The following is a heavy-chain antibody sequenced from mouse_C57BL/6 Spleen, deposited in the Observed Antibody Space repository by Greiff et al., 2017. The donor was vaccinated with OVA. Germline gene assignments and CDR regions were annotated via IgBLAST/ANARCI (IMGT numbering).Heavy chain of an antibody. Sequence: VKLMESGPGLVAPSQSLSITCTVSGFSLTSYAISWVRQPPGKGLEWLGVIWTGGGTNYNSALKSRLSISKDNSKSQVFLKMNSLQTDDTARYYCARNYDYDKGNAMDYWGQGTSVTVS. D-gene: IGHD2-4*01. CDR2: IWTGGGT. CDR1: GFSLTSYA. J-gene: IGHJ4*01. CDR3: ARNYDYDKGNAMDY. V-gene: IGHV2-9-1*01.